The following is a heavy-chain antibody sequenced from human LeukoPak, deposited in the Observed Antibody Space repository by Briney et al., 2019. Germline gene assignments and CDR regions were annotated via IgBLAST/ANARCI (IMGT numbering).Heavy chain of an antibody. CDR2: ITSSSDAT. Sequence: PGGSLRLSCAASGFTFNSYSMSWVRQAPGKGLEWVSSITSSSDATFYADSVKGRFTISRDNSKNMLYLQMSRLRAEDTAVYYCTKDRPNYHESKGHYDRPNGDYWGQGTLVTVSS. CDR1: GFTFNSYS. V-gene: IGHV3-23*01. CDR3: TKDRPNYHESKGHYDRPNGDY. D-gene: IGHD3-22*01. J-gene: IGHJ4*02.